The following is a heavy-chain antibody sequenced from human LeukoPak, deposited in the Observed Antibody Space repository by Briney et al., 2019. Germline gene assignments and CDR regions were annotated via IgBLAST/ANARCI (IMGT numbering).Heavy chain of an antibody. V-gene: IGHV3-30*02. D-gene: IGHD3-10*01. CDR3: VNSGFDP. J-gene: IGHJ5*02. CDR2: IHDGGTNE. CDR1: GFTFSSYV. Sequence: GGSLRLSCAASGFTFSSYVMRWVRQAPGKGLEWVAVIHDGGTNEYYADSVKGRFTISRDNFMNTLSLQMNGLRVEDTALYYCVNSGFDPCGQGTLVTVSS.